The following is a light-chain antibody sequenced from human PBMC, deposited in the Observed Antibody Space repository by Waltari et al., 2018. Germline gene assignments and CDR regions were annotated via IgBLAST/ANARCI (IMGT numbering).Light chain of an antibody. CDR1: KLGDKY. CDR2: EDR. Sequence: SYELTQPPSVSVSPGQTARITCSGDKLGDKYVCWYQQKPGQSPVLVIDEDRKRPSGIPERFSGANSGNTATLTISGTQAMDEADYYCQAWDNNRVVLGGGTKLTV. V-gene: IGLV3-1*01. J-gene: IGLJ2*01. CDR3: QAWDNNRVV.